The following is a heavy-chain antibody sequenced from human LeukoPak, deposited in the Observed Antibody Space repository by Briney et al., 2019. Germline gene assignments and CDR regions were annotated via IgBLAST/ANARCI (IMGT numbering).Heavy chain of an antibody. CDR3: ARGSDYYDSSGYKTIDY. CDR2: IYYSGST. V-gene: IGHV4-39*01. J-gene: IGHJ4*02. CDR1: GFTFSSYA. Sequence: PGGSLRLSCAASGFTFSSYAMSWVRQPPGKGLEWIGSIYYSGSTYYNPSLKSRVTISVDTSKNQFSLKLSSVTAADTAVYYCARGSDYYDSSGYKTIDYWGQGTLVTVSS. D-gene: IGHD3-22*01.